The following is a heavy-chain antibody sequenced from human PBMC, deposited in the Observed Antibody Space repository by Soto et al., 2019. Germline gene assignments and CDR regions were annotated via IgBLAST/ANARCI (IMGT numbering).Heavy chain of an antibody. Sequence: QVQLQESGPGLVKPSETLSLTCTVSGGSISSYYWSWIRQPPVKGLEWIGYIYYSGSTNYNPSLKSRVTISVDTSKNQFSLKLSSVTAADTAVYYCARVNRGVMYFDYWGQGTLVTVSS. CDR3: ARVNRGVMYFDY. J-gene: IGHJ4*02. D-gene: IGHD3-10*01. CDR2: IYYSGST. CDR1: GGSISSYY. V-gene: IGHV4-59*01.